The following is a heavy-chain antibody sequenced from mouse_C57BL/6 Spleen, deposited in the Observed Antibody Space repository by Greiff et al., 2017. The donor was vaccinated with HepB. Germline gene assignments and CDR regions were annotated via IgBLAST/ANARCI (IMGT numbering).Heavy chain of an antibody. V-gene: IGHV14-2*01. Sequence: VQLQQSGAELVKPGASVKLSCTASGFNIKDYYMHWVKQRTEQGLEWIGRIDPEDGETKYAPTFQGQAPITAAPSSNTAYLQLSSLTSEDTAVYYCARDDGGSYAMDYWGQGTSVTVSS. J-gene: IGHJ4*01. CDR3: ARDDGGSYAMDY. CDR1: GFNIKDYY. CDR2: IDPEDGET.